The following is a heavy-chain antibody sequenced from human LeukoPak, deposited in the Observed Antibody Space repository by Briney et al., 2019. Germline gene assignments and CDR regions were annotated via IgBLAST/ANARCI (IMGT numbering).Heavy chain of an antibody. D-gene: IGHD3-10*01. J-gene: IGHJ6*03. CDR3: ARGDYYGSGMDV. CDR2: IYYSGST. V-gene: IGHV4-39*07. CDR1: GGSISSSSYY. Sequence: KSSETLSLTCTVSGGSISSSSYYWGWIRQPPRKGLEWIGSIYYSGSTYYNPSLKSRVTISVDTSKNQFSLKLSSVTAADTAVYYCARGDYYGSGMDVWGKGTTVTVSS.